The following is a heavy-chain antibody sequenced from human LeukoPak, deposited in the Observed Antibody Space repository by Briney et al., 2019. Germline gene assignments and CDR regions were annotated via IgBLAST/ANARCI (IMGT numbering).Heavy chain of an antibody. CDR3: ARVPWLQSYDLDY. CDR2: ISSSSSYI. CDR1: GFTFSSYS. V-gene: IGHV3-21*01. D-gene: IGHD5-12*01. Sequence: TGGSLRLSCAASGFTFSSYSMNWVRQAPGKGLEWVSSISSSSSYIYYADSVKGRFTISRDNAKNSLYLQMNSLRAEDTAVYYCARVPWLQSYDLDYWGQGTLVTVSS. J-gene: IGHJ4*02.